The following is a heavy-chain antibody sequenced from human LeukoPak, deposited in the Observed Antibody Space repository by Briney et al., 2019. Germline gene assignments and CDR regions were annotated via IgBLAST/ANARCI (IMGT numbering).Heavy chain of an antibody. CDR3: ARVAGDAFDI. CDR1: GFTFSSYW. V-gene: IGHV3-7*04. Sequence: PGGSLRLSCAAPGFTFSSYWMSWVRQAPGKGLEWVANIKQDGSEKYYVDSVKGRFTISRDNAKNSLYLQMNSLRAEDTAVYYCARVAGDAFDIWGQGTMVTVSS. CDR2: IKQDGSEK. J-gene: IGHJ3*02.